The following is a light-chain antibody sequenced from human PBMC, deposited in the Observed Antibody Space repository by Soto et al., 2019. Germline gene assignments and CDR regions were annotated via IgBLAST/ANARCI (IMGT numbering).Light chain of an antibody. CDR2: KAS. J-gene: IGKJ4*01. CDR3: QQYHSYPPT. Sequence: DIQMTQSPSTLSASVGDRVTITCRASQSISSWLAWYQQKPGKAPKLLIYKASSLESGVPSRFSGGGSGTEFTLTISSLQPDDFATYYCQQYHSYPPTFGGGTKVEFK. CDR1: QSISSW. V-gene: IGKV1-5*03.